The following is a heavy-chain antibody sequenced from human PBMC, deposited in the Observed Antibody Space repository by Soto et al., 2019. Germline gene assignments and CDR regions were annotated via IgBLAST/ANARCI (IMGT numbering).Heavy chain of an antibody. J-gene: IGHJ4*02. CDR2: IKPDGSDK. CDR3: GRLDQWLIRDDY. D-gene: IGHD6-19*01. CDR1: GFKITSYW. V-gene: IGHV3-7*05. Sequence: EVQLVESGGGLAQPGGSLRLSCAASGFKITSYWMSWVRQAPGKGLEWVASIKPDGSDKYYVDSVRGRFTVSRDNAANSLYVQMNNLRVEDTAVYYCGRLDQWLIRDDYWGQGTLVTVSS.